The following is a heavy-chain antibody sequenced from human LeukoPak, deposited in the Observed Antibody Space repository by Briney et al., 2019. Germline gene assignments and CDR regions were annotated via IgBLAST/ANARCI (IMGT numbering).Heavy chain of an antibody. Sequence: ASVKVSCKASGYTFTGYYMHWVRQAPGQGLEWMEWINPNSGGTNYAQKFQGRVTMTRDTSISTAYMELSRLRSDDTAVYYCARKYYGSGSYFDYWGQGTLVTVSS. V-gene: IGHV1-2*02. J-gene: IGHJ4*02. D-gene: IGHD3-10*01. CDR3: ARKYYGSGSYFDY. CDR2: INPNSGGT. CDR1: GYTFTGYY.